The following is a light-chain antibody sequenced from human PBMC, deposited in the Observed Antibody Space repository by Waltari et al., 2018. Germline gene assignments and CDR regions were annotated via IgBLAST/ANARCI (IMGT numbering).Light chain of an antibody. CDR2: KAS. CDR3: QQYNSYPWT. V-gene: IGKV1-5*03. Sequence: DIQMTQSPSTLSASIGDRVTITCRASQPINSWLAWYQQKPGKAPNPLIYKASSLQSGVPSRFSGSASGTEFTLTISSLQPDDFATYYRQQYNSYPWTFGQGTKVEIK. J-gene: IGKJ1*01. CDR1: QPINSW.